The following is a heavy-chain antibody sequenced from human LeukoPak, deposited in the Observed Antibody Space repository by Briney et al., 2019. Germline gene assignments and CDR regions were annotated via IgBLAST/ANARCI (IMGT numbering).Heavy chain of an antibody. D-gene: IGHD6-19*01. Sequence: GGSLRLSCAASGFSFSSYVMSWVRQAPGKGLEWVSAVRASGDNTYYADSVKGRFTIARDNSKDTLSLEMNSLRAEDTAVYYCAKGRSSGWYYFDYWGQGPLVTVSS. CDR2: VRASGDNT. CDR3: AKGRSSGWYYFDY. V-gene: IGHV3-23*01. CDR1: GFSFSSYV. J-gene: IGHJ4*02.